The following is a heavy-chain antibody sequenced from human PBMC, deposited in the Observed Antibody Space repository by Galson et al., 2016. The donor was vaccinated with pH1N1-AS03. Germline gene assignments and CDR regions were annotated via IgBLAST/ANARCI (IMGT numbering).Heavy chain of an antibody. CDR2: IIPIFGTR. CDR3: ARDESGSYGLDY. D-gene: IGHD1-26*01. J-gene: IGHJ4*02. Sequence: SVKVSCKASGGTFGSYAVSWVRQAPGQGLEWMGGIIPIFGTRHYAQRFQGRVTITADESTTTASMELSSLRFEDTAMYYCARDESGSYGLDYWGQGTQVTVSS. CDR1: GGTFGSYA. V-gene: IGHV1-69*13.